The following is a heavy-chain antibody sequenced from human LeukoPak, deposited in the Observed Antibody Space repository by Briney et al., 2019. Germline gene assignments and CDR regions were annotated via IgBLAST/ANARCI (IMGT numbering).Heavy chain of an antibody. V-gene: IGHV1-3*01. CDR1: GYAFTNYA. Sequence: ASVKVSCKASGYAFTNYAMHWLRQAPVQRLERVGWINAASGNTKYSQRLQGRITITRDTSANTVYMQLSSLRSEDSAVYYCARDRYCDDSSVFKLDFWGQGSLVTVSS. J-gene: IGHJ4*02. D-gene: IGHD3-22*01. CDR2: INAASGNT. CDR3: ARDRYCDDSSVFKLDF.